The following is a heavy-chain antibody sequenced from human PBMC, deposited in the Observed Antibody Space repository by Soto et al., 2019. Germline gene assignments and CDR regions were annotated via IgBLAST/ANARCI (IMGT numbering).Heavy chain of an antibody. CDR2: ISWNSGSI. D-gene: IGHD1-26*01. Sequence: GGSLRLSCAASGFTFDDYAMHWVRQAPGKGLEWVSGISWNSGSIGYADSVKGRFTISRDNAKNSLYLQTNSLRAEDTALYYCAKALNSGSYYPPDYWGQGTLVTVSS. CDR1: GFTFDDYA. CDR3: AKALNSGSYYPPDY. J-gene: IGHJ4*02. V-gene: IGHV3-9*01.